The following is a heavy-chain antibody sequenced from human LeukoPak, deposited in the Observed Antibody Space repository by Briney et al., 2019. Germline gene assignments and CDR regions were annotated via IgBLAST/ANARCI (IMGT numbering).Heavy chain of an antibody. V-gene: IGHV3-43*02. CDR2: ISGNGGSR. Sequence: QPGGSLRLSCAASGFTFDDYAMHWVRQAPGRGLEWVSFISGNGGSRYYADSVKGRFTISRDNSKNSLYLQMTSLGTEDTALYYCAKDPSRKISYYYYYGMGVWGQRTTVTVSS. J-gene: IGHJ6*02. CDR3: AKDPSRKISYYYYYGMGV. CDR1: GFTFDDYA.